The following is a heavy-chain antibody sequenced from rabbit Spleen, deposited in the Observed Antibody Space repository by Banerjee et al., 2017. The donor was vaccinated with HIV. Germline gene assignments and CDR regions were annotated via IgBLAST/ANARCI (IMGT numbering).Heavy chain of an antibody. V-gene: IGHV1S45*01. CDR1: GFSFSDRDV. Sequence: QEQLEESGGGLVKPEGSLTLTCSASGFSFSDRDVMCWVRQAPGKGLKWISCINTATGKGVYASWAKGRFTISRTSSTTVSLKMPSLAAADTATYFCARDLTDVIGWNFNLWGPRTLVTVS. CDR3: ARDLTDVIGWNFNL. D-gene: IGHD1-1*01. J-gene: IGHJ4*01. CDR2: INTATGKG.